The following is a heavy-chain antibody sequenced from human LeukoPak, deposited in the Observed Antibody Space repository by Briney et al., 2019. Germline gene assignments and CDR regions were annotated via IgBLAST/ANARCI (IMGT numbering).Heavy chain of an antibody. CDR1: GFTFSDYW. D-gene: IGHD1-26*01. J-gene: IGHJ6*02. CDR2: IRQDGSEK. Sequence: PGGSLRLSCAASGFTFSDYWMSWVRQTPGKGLEWVANIRQDGSEKYYGDSVKGRFTISRDNAKISLFLQMNSLRAEDTAVYYCARDLMGPSGYYYGMDVWGQGTTVTVSS. CDR3: ARDLMGPSGYYYGMDV. V-gene: IGHV3-7*01.